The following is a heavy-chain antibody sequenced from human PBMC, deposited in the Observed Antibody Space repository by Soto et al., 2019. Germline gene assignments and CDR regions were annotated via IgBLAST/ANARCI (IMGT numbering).Heavy chain of an antibody. CDR2: MSSDGGNT. V-gene: IGHV3-30-3*01. CDR1: GFTFSDYT. CDR3: ARDYGDGYYYFDL. J-gene: IGHJ4*02. Sequence: QVQLVESGGGVVQPGRSLRLSCAASGFTFSDYTMHGVRQAPGKELEWVALMSSDGGNTHYTDSVKGRFTISRDNSKNTLYLQMDSLRPEDTTVYYCARDYGDGYYYFDLWGQGTLVTVSS. D-gene: IGHD5-12*01.